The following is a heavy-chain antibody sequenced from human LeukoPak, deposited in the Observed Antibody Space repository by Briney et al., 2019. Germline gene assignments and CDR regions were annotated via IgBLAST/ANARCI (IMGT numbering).Heavy chain of an antibody. V-gene: IGHV3-23*01. CDR1: GFTLSSYA. D-gene: IGHD5-12*01. J-gene: IGHJ4*02. CDR3: AKDVEATITSGGYYFDH. Sequence: GGSLRLSCAASGFTLSSYALSWVRQAPGEGLEWVSSSSGSDGSAYYADSVKGRFTISRDTSRNSLYLRMHSLRPEDTAVYYCAKDVEATITSGGYYFDHWGQGALVTVSS. CDR2: SSGSDGSA.